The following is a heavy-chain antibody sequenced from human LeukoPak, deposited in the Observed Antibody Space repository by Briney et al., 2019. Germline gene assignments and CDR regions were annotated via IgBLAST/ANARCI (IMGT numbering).Heavy chain of an antibody. J-gene: IGHJ5*02. D-gene: IGHD1-20*01. V-gene: IGHV4-34*01. CDR1: GGSISSYY. CDR2: INHSGST. Sequence: SETLSLTCTVSGGSISSYYWSWIRQPAGKGLEWIGEINHSGSTNYNPSLKSRVTISVDTSKNQFSLKLSSVTAADTAVYYCARHPYYWKENWFDPWGQGTLVTVSS. CDR3: ARHPYYWKENWFDP.